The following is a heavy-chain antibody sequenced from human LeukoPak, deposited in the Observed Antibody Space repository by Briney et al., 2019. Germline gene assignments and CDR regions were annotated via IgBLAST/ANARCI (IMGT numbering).Heavy chain of an antibody. D-gene: IGHD1-14*01. V-gene: IGHV4-4*07. J-gene: IGHJ3*02. Sequence: SETLSLTCTVSGGSISSYYWSWIRQPAGKGLGWIGRIYTSGSTNYNPSLKSRVTMSVDTSKNQFSLKLSSVTAADTAVYYCARSDNGAGAFDIWGQGTVVTVSS. CDR1: GGSISSYY. CDR3: ARSDNGAGAFDI. CDR2: IYTSGST.